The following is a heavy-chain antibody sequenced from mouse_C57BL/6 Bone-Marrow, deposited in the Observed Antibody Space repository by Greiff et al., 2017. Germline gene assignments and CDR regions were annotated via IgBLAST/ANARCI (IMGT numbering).Heavy chain of an antibody. CDR2: ISYDGSN. V-gene: IGHV3-6*01. CDR3: ALTGKGY. CDR1: GYSITSGYY. D-gene: IGHD4-1*01. J-gene: IGHJ2*01. Sequence: EVKLQESGPGLVKPSQSLSLTCSVTGYSITSGYYWNWIRQFPGNKLEWMGYISYDGSNNYNPSLKNRISITRDTSKNQFFLKLNSVTTEDTATYYCALTGKGYWGQGTTLTVSS.